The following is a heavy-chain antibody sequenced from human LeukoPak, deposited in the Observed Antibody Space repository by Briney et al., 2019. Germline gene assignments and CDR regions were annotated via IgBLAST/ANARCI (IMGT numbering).Heavy chain of an antibody. Sequence: PGGSLRLSCAASGFTFSSYAMSWVRQAPGKGLEWVSAISGSGGSTYYADSVKGRFTISRDNSKNTLYLQMNSLRAEDTAVYYCANPHWLSPGPYYYMDVWGKGTTVTVSS. J-gene: IGHJ6*03. V-gene: IGHV3-23*01. CDR3: ANPHWLSPGPYYYMDV. CDR2: ISGSGGST. D-gene: IGHD3-9*01. CDR1: GFTFSSYA.